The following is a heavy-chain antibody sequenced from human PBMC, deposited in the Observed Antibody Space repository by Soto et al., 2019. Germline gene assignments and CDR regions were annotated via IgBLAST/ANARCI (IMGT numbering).Heavy chain of an antibody. CDR3: ARADSYYFDY. D-gene: IGHD3-3*01. CDR1: GDSVSSNSVT. Sequence: SQTLSLTCAISGDSVSSNSVTWNWIRQSPSRGLEWLGRTYYRSKWYNDYIVSVKSRITINPDTSKNKYSLQLISETPEDTAVYYCARADSYYFDYWGQGTLVTVSS. J-gene: IGHJ4*02. V-gene: IGHV6-1*01. CDR2: TYYRSKWYN.